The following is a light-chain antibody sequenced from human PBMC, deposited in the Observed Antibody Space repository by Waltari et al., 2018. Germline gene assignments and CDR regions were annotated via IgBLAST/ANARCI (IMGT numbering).Light chain of an antibody. CDR1: QSVGSY. V-gene: IGKV3-11*01. Sequence: EIVLTHSPATLSLSPGVPATPPCRASQSVGSYLAWYQQKPGQPPRLLIYDASNRATGVPARFRGSGSGTDFTLTISSLEAEDFAVYYCQQRSNWTPHTFGQGARLEIK. J-gene: IGKJ2*01. CDR3: QQRSNWTPHT. CDR2: DAS.